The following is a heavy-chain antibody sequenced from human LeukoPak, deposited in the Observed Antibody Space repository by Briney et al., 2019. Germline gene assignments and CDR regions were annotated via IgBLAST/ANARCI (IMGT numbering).Heavy chain of an antibody. V-gene: IGHV3-30*02. CDR3: AKDYDYVKYYFDY. CDR1: GFTFSSYG. D-gene: IGHD3-16*01. J-gene: IGHJ4*02. Sequence: GGSLRLSCAASGFTFSSYGMHWVRQAPGKGLEWVAFIRYDGSNKYYADSVKGRFTISRDNSKNTLYLQMNSLRAEDTAVYYCAKDYDYVKYYFDYWGQGTLVTVSS. CDR2: IRYDGSNK.